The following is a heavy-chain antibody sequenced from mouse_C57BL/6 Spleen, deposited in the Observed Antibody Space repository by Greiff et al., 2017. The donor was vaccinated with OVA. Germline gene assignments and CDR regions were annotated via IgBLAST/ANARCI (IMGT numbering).Heavy chain of an antibody. CDR1: GYTFPDYN. J-gene: IGHJ3*01. CDR3: ARAGLLRFAY. D-gene: IGHD2-3*01. CDR2: INPNNGGT. V-gene: IGHV1-18*01. Sequence: VQLKQSGPELVKPGASVKIPCKASGYTFPDYNMDWVKQSHGKSLEWIGDINPNNGGTIYNQKFKGKATLTVDKSSSTAYMELRSLTSEDTAVYYCARAGLLRFAYWGQGTLVTVSA.